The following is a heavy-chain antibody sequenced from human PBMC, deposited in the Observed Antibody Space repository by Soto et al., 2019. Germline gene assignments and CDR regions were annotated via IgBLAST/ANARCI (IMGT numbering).Heavy chain of an antibody. Sequence: EVQLVESGGGLVKPGGSLRLSCAASGFTFSSYSMNWVRQAPGKGLEWVSSISTSSSYIYYADSVKGRFTISRDNAKNSLYLQMNSLRAEDTAVYYCARDLDDAFDIWGQGTMVTVSS. CDR1: GFTFSSYS. J-gene: IGHJ3*02. V-gene: IGHV3-21*01. D-gene: IGHD3-3*01. CDR2: ISTSSSYI. CDR3: ARDLDDAFDI.